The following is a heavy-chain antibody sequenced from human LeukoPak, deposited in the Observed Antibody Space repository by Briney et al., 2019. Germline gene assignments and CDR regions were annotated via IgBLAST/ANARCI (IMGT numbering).Heavy chain of an antibody. CDR1: GFTFSSYA. V-gene: IGHV3-30-3*01. CDR2: LSSDGNSK. J-gene: IGHJ3*02. D-gene: IGHD5-18*01. Sequence: GGSLRLSCEASGFTFSSYAFHWVRQAPGKGLEWVAFLSSDGNSKYYADSVKGRFTISRDNSKNTLYLQMNSLRADDTAVYYCAKDREYSYGLGAFDIWGQGTMVTVSS. CDR3: AKDREYSYGLGAFDI.